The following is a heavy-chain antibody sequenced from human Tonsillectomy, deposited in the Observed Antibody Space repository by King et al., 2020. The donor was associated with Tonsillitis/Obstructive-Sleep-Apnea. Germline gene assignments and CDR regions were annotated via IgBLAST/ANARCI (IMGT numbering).Heavy chain of an antibody. V-gene: IGHV3-23*04. Sequence: VQLVESGGGSVQPGGSLRLSCAASRSTFSNYAMNWVRQAPGKGLEWVSTITSSGVSTYYADSVKGRFTISRDNAKNTLYLQMNSLRAEDTAVYYCARDPGTTVADYCYYYGMDVWGQGTTVTVSS. J-gene: IGHJ6*02. D-gene: IGHD2/OR15-2a*01. CDR2: ITSSGVST. CDR1: RSTFSNYA. CDR3: ARDPGTTVADYCYYYGMDV.